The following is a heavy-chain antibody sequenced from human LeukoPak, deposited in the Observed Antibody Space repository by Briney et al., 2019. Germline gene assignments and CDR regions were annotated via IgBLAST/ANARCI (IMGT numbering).Heavy chain of an antibody. CDR2: IYHSGST. D-gene: IGHD5-18*01. Sequence: SETLSLTCTVSGYSISSGYYWGWIRQPPGKGLEWIGSIYHSGSTHYNPSLKSRVTISVDTSKNQFSLKLSSVTAADTAVYYCARVVDTAMGYYFDYWGQGTLVTVSS. CDR3: ARVVDTAMGYYFDY. CDR1: GYSISSGYY. J-gene: IGHJ4*02. V-gene: IGHV4-38-2*02.